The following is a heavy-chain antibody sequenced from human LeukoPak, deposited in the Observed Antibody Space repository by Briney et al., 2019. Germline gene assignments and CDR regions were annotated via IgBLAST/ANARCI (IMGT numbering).Heavy chain of an antibody. Sequence: ASVKVSCKASGYTFTSYGISWVRQAPGQGLEWMGWMNPNSGNTGYAQKFQGRVTMTRNTSISTAYMELSSLRSEDTAVYYCARGVGIAVAGTEEDIWGQGTMVTVSS. V-gene: IGHV1-8*02. CDR1: GYTFTSYG. CDR2: MNPNSGNT. J-gene: IGHJ3*02. D-gene: IGHD6-19*01. CDR3: ARGVGIAVAGTEEDI.